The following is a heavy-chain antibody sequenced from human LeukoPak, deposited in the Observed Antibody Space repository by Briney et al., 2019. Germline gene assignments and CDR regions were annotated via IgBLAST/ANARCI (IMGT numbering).Heavy chain of an antibody. CDR3: ARTIGAGGKDYFDS. CDR2: SNTKTGNP. J-gene: IGHJ4*02. Sequence: ASVKVSCKASGYTFSTSNMDWMRQAPGQGLEWMGWSNTKTGNPTYAQGFTGRFVFSPDTSVNTAYLQISTLNIEDTAMYFCARTIGAGGKDYFDSWGQGTLAIVSS. D-gene: IGHD6-13*01. V-gene: IGHV7-4-1*02. CDR1: GYTFSTSN.